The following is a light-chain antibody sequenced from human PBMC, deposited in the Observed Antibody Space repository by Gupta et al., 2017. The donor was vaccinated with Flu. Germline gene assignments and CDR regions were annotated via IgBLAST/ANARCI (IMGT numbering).Light chain of an antibody. CDR3: QQYGTSPTT. CDR2: GAS. CDR1: QSVTSTY. Sequence: DMLSLSPGEGATLSCRASQSVTSTYLAWYQQKRGQTPRLLIYGASSRATGIPDRFSDSGSGTDFTLTISRLEPEDFAVYYCQQYGTSPTTFGQGTKLEIK. J-gene: IGKJ2*01. V-gene: IGKV3-20*01.